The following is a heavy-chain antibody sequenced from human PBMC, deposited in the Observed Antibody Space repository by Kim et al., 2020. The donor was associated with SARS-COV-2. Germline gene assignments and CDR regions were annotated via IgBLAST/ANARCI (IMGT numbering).Heavy chain of an antibody. CDR2: ISAYNGNT. J-gene: IGHJ4*02. CDR3: ARDFTYCGSESYPDY. D-gene: IGHD3-10*01. CDR1: GYTFTSYG. Sequence: ASVKVSCKASGYTFTSYGISWVRQAPGQGLEWMGWISAYNGNTNYAQKLQGRVTMTTDTSTITAYMELRSMRSDDTAVYYCARDFTYCGSESYPDYWGEGTQVTVSS. V-gene: IGHV1-18*01.